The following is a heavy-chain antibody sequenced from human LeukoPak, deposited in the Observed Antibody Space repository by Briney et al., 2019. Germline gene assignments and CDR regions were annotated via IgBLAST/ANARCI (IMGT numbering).Heavy chain of an antibody. V-gene: IGHV4-59*01. CDR3: ARNLMGYYDCSGYPKYYFDY. CDR2: IYYSGST. Sequence: SETLSLTCTVSGGSISSYYWSWIRQPPGKGLEWIGYIYYSGSTNYNPSLKSRVTISVDTSKNQFSLKLSSVTAADTAVYYCARNLMGYYDCSGYPKYYFDYWGQGTLVTVSS. J-gene: IGHJ4*02. D-gene: IGHD3-22*01. CDR1: GGSISSYY.